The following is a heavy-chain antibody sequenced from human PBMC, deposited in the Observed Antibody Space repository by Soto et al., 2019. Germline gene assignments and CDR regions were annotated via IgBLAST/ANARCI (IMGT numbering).Heavy chain of an antibody. V-gene: IGHV3-23*01. D-gene: IGHD2-2*01. CDR2: ISGSGGST. J-gene: IGHJ4*02. Sequence: GGSLRLSCAASGFTFSSYAMSWVRQAPGKGLEWVSAISGSGGSTYYADSVKGRFPISRDNSKNTLYLQMNSLRAEDTAVYYCAKDLGIVVVPAAPMGYWGQGTLVTVSS. CDR3: AKDLGIVVVPAAPMGY. CDR1: GFTFSSYA.